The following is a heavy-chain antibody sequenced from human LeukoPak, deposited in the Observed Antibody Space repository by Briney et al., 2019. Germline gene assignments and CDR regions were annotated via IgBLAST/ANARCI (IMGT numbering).Heavy chain of an antibody. D-gene: IGHD3-10*01. CDR3: TTLTYGSGVQNPYGMDV. J-gene: IGHJ6*02. CDR1: GFTFGDYA. CDR2: IRSRAYGGTT. Sequence: PGGSLRLSCAASGFTFGDYAMTWVRQAPGKGLEWVGFIRSRAYGGTTEYAASVRDRFTISRDDSKSIAYLQMNGLKTEDTAMYYCTTLTYGSGVQNPYGMDVWGQGTTVTVSS. V-gene: IGHV3-49*04.